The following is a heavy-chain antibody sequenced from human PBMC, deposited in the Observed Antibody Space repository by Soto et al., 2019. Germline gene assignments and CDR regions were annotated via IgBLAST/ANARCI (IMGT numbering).Heavy chain of an antibody. J-gene: IGHJ4*02. Sequence: QVQLVESGGDVVQPGTSLRLSCAASGFTFSTNDLHWVRQAPGKGLEWGAVMSPDGAERYYTDSVKGRFTISRDNSKNTLYLEMNSLTSEDTAVYYCALDIIPAAPDYFDYWGEGTLVTVSS. D-gene: IGHD2-2*01. CDR2: MSPDGAER. CDR1: GFTFSTND. CDR3: ALDIIPAAPDYFDY. V-gene: IGHV3-30-3*01.